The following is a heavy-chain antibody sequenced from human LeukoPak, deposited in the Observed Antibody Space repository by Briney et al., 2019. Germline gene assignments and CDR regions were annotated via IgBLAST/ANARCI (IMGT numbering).Heavy chain of an antibody. V-gene: IGHV3-7*01. D-gene: IGHD3-22*01. CDR1: GGSFSGYY. Sequence: ETLSLTCAVYGGSFSGYYWSWVRQAPGKGLEWVANIKQDGSEKYYVDSVKGRFTISRDNAKNSLYLQMNSLRAEDTAVYYCAREEYQYYYDSSGYPYYFDYWGQGTLVTVSS. J-gene: IGHJ4*02. CDR3: AREEYQYYYDSSGYPYYFDY. CDR2: IKQDGSEK.